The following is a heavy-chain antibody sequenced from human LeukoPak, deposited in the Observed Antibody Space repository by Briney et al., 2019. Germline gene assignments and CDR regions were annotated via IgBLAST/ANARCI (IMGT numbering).Heavy chain of an antibody. CDR2: ISYDGSNK. D-gene: IGHD3-22*01. J-gene: IGHJ6*02. Sequence: GGSLRLSCAASGFTFSSYGMHWVRQAPGKGLEWVAVISYDGSNKYYADSVKGRFTISRDNSKNTLYLQMNSLRAEDTAVYYCARERSGYFNYYGMDVWAKGPRSPSP. CDR3: ARERSGYFNYYGMDV. V-gene: IGHV3-30*03. CDR1: GFTFSSYG.